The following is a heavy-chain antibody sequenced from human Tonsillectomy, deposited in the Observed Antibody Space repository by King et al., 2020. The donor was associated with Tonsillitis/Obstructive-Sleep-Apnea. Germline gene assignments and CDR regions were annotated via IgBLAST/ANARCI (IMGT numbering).Heavy chain of an antibody. CDR2: ISHSGIT. Sequence: VKLQQWGAGLLKPSEPLSLTCAVYGGSFSGYYWSWIRQPPGKGLEWIGEISHSGITNYNPSLKSRVTISIDTSKNQFSLRLSSVTAADTSVYYCARGRDESNYDLLTGYFDYWGQGNLVTVSS. J-gene: IGHJ4*02. CDR3: ARGRDESNYDLLTGYFDY. D-gene: IGHD3-9*01. V-gene: IGHV4-34*01. CDR1: GGSFSGYY.